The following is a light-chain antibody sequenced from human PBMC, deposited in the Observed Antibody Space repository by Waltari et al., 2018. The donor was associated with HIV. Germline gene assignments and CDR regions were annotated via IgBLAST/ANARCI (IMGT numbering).Light chain of an antibody. J-gene: IGLJ2*01. CDR2: EVT. CDR3: CSYAGSNTYVV. Sequence: QSALTQPASVSGSPGQSITISCTGTSSDIGSYNLVSWYQQHPCKAPILLIYEVTKRPSGVANRCSGSKSGNTASLTISGLQAEDEADYYCCSYAGSNTYVVFGGGTKLTVL. CDR1: SSDIGSYNL. V-gene: IGLV2-23*02.